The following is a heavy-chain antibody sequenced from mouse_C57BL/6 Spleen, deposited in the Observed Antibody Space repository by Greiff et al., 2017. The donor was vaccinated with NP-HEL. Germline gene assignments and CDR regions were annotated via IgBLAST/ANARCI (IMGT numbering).Heavy chain of an antibody. CDR2: INPNNGGT. D-gene: IGHD2-1*01. V-gene: IGHV1-18*01. CDR3: ARFYYGNYYWYFDV. CDR1: GYTFTDYN. J-gene: IGHJ1*03. Sequence: VQLQQSGPELVKPGASVKIPCKASGYTFTDYNMDWVKQSHGKSLEWIGDINPNNGGTIYNQKFKGKATLTVDKSSSTAYMELRSLTSEDTAVYYCARFYYGNYYWYFDVWGTGTTVTVSS.